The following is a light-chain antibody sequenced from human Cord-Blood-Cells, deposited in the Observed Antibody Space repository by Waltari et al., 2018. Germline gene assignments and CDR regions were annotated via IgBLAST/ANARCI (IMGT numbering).Light chain of an antibody. CDR3: SSYTSSSTWV. CDR2: DVS. J-gene: IGLJ3*02. V-gene: IGLV2-14*01. CDR1: SSDVRGYNH. Sequence: QSALTQPAAGSGSPGQSTTISCTGTSSDVRGYNHVSWYQQHPGKAPNLMIYDVSKRPSGVSHRFSGSKSGNTASLTISGLQAEDEADYYCSSYTSSSTWVFGGGTKLTVL.